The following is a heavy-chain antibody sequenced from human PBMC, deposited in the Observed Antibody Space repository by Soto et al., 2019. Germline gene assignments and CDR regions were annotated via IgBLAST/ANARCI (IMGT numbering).Heavy chain of an antibody. Sequence: PSETLSLTCTVPGGSISSYYWSWIRQPAGKGLEWIGRIYTSGSTNYNPSLKSRVTMSVDTSKNQFSLKLSSVTAADTAVYYCARERHSGYDYNWFDPWGQGTLVTVSS. V-gene: IGHV4-4*07. CDR1: GGSISSYY. CDR3: ARERHSGYDYNWFDP. CDR2: IYTSGST. D-gene: IGHD5-12*01. J-gene: IGHJ5*02.